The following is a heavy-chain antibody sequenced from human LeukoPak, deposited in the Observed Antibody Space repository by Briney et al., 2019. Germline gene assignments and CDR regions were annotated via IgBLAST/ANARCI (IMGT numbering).Heavy chain of an antibody. CDR1: GYTFTGYS. V-gene: IGHV1-2*02. CDR2: INPNSGGT. D-gene: IGHD6-19*01. J-gene: IGHJ4*02. CDR3: ARIIAVAGTNFDY. Sequence: ASVKVSCKASGYTFTGYSIHWVRQAPGQGLEWMGWINPNSGGTNYAQKFQGRVTMTRDTSISTAYMELSRLRSDDTAMYYCARIIAVAGTNFDYWGQGTLVTVSS.